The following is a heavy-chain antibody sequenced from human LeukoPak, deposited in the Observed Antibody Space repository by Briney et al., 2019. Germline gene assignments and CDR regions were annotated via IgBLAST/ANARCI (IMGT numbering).Heavy chain of an antibody. CDR1: GGSISSYY. CDR2: IYYSGST. CDR3: ARAAYYDILTGYYTAFDI. Sequence: SETLSLTCTVFGGSISSYYWSWIRQPPGKGLEWIGYIYYSGSTNYNPSLKSRVTISVDTSKNQFSLKLSSVTAADTAVYYCARAAYYDILTGYYTAFDIWGQGTMVTVSS. D-gene: IGHD3-9*01. J-gene: IGHJ3*02. V-gene: IGHV4-59*01.